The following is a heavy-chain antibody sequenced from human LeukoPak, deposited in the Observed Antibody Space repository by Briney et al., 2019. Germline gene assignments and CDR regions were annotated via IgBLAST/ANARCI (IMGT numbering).Heavy chain of an antibody. CDR1: GFTFSGYA. D-gene: IGHD3-22*01. J-gene: IGHJ6*03. Sequence: GGSLRLSCAASGFTFSGYAMSWVRQAPEKGLEWVSYISSSSSTIYYADSVKGRFTISRDNAKNSLYLQMNSLRAEDTAVYYCARGDYYDSSGYYVPDYYYYYMDVWGKGTTVTVSS. CDR3: ARGDYYDSSGYYVPDYYYYYMDV. V-gene: IGHV3-48*01. CDR2: ISSSSSTI.